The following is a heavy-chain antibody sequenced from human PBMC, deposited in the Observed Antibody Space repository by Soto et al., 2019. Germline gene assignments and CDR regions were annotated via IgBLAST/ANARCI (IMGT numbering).Heavy chain of an antibody. J-gene: IGHJ6*02. Sequence: SETLSLTCTVSGASISGYYGIWVRQPPGKGLEWIGYIYYSGSTNYNPSLKSRVTISVDTSKNQFSLKLSSVTAADTAVYYCARGRRMELERRYGMDVWGQGTTVTVSS. D-gene: IGHD1-1*01. CDR1: GASISGYY. CDR2: IYYSGST. V-gene: IGHV4-59*01. CDR3: ARGRRMELERRYGMDV.